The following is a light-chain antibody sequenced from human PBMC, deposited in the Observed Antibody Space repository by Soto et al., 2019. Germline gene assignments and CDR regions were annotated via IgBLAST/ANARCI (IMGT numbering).Light chain of an antibody. V-gene: IGKV1-5*02. CDR1: QSISTW. CDR2: DAS. CDR3: QQYNAYCT. J-gene: IGKJ1*01. Sequence: DIQMTQSPSTLSASVGDRVTIICRASQSISTWLAWYQQKPGKAPKLLIYDASSLESGVPSRFSGSGSGTEFTLTISSLQPDDSATYFCQQYNAYCTFGQGTKVDIK.